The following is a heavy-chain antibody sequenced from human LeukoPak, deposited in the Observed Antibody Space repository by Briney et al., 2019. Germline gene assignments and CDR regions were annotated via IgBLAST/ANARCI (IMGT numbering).Heavy chain of an antibody. D-gene: IGHD1-26*01. Sequence: TGGSLRLSCTASGFTFGDYAMSWVRQAPGKGLEWVGFIRSKAYGGTTEYAASVKGRFTISRDDSKSIAYLQMNSLKTEDTAVYYCTRVSGGERELPPQGYYYYYYMDVWGKGTTVTISS. CDR2: IRSKAYGGTT. V-gene: IGHV3-49*04. CDR3: TRVSGGERELPPQGYYYYYYMDV. CDR1: GFTFGDYA. J-gene: IGHJ6*03.